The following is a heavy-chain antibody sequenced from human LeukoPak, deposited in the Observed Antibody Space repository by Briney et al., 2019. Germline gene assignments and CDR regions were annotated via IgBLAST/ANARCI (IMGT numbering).Heavy chain of an antibody. CDR2: INTNTGNP. CDR1: GYTFTSYA. V-gene: IGHV7-4-1*02. J-gene: IGHJ4*02. D-gene: IGHD6-6*01. Sequence: ASVKVSCKASGYTFTSYAMNWVRQAPGQGLEWMGWINTNTGNPTYAQGFTGRFVFSLDTSVSTAYLQISSLKAEDTAVYYCARDTPIQYSSSFDYWGQGTLVTVSS. CDR3: ARDTPIQYSSSFDY.